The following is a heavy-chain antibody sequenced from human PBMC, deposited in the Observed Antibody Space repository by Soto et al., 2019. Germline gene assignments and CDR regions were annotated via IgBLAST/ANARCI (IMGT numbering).Heavy chain of an antibody. CDR1: GGTFSSYA. Sequence: QVQLVQSGAEVKKPGSSVKVSCKASGGTFSSYAISWVRQAPGQGLEWMGGIIPIFGTANYAQKFQGRVTITADESTSTAYMELSSLRSEDTAVYYCARSTVAAWETADYYYGMDVWGQGTTVTVSS. CDR2: IIPIFGTA. V-gene: IGHV1-69*12. J-gene: IGHJ6*02. CDR3: ARSTVAAWETADYYYGMDV. D-gene: IGHD2-15*01.